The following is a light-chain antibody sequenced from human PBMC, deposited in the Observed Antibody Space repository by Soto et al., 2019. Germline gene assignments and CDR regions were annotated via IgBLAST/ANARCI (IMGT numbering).Light chain of an antibody. V-gene: IGKV3-15*01. J-gene: IGKJ4*01. CDR2: GAS. Sequence: DIVMTQSPATLSVAPGERVTFSCRASQGVSRKLAWYQHKPGQAPRLLISGASTGATGIPARFSGSGSGTESTLTMSSLQSEDCAIYYCQQYHTGPITFGAGTKVEIK. CDR3: QQYHTGPIT. CDR1: QGVSRK.